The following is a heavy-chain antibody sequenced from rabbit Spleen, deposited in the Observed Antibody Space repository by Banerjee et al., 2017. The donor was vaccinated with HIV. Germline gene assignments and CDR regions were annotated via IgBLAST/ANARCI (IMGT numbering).Heavy chain of an antibody. CDR1: GFSFSNKAV. J-gene: IGHJ4*01. D-gene: IGHD7-1*01. V-gene: IGHV1S45*01. Sequence: QEQLVESGGGLVRPEGSLKLSCKASGFSFSNKAVMCWVRQAPGKGLEWIACIHGGSKNNIYYANWAKGRFTISKTSSTTVTLQMTSLTVADTATYFCAREADYAGYGFDLWGPGTLVTVS. CDR3: AREADYAGYGFDL. CDR2: IHGGSKNNI.